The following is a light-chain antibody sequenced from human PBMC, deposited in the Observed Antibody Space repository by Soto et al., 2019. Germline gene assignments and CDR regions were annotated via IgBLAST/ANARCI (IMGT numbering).Light chain of an antibody. CDR3: SSFTSSRAYV. V-gene: IGLV2-14*01. CDR2: EVS. J-gene: IGLJ1*01. Sequence: VLTQPASVSGSPGQSITISCTGTSSDVGNYDYVSWYQQQSGKAPRLIIYEVSNRPSGVSNRFSGSKSGNTASLTISGLQAEDEADYYCSSFTSSRAYVFGIGTKVTV. CDR1: SSDVGNYDY.